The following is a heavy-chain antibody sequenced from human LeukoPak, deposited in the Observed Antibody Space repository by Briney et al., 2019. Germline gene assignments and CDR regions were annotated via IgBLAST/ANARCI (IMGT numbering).Heavy chain of an antibody. CDR3: ARDVAVAGTDFLPDY. Sequence: GGSLRLSCAASGFTFSSSGMHWVRQAPGKGLEWVTLISYDGSYKYYADSVKGRFTISRDNSKNTVFLQMNSLRDEDTAVYYCARDVAVAGTDFLPDYWGQGTLVTVSS. CDR2: ISYDGSYK. J-gene: IGHJ4*02. D-gene: IGHD6-19*01. V-gene: IGHV3-30*03. CDR1: GFTFSSSG.